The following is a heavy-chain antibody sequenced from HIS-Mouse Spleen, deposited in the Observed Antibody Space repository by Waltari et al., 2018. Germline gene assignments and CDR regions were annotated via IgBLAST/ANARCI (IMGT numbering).Heavy chain of an antibody. J-gene: IGHJ4*02. CDR2: IIPNLGIA. Sequence: QVQLVQSGAEVKKPGSSVKVSCKASGGTFSSYAISWVRQAPGQGLEWMGRIIPNLGIANYAQKVQGRVPITADKSTSTAYMELSSLRSDDTAVYYCARCSPVVPAASSLDYWGQGTLVTVSS. CDR3: ARCSPVVPAASSLDY. D-gene: IGHD2-2*01. V-gene: IGHV1-69*04. CDR1: GGTFSSYA.